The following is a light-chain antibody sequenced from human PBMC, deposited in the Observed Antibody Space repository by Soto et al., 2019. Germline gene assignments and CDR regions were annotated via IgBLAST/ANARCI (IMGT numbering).Light chain of an antibody. Sequence: QSVLAHPASVTGTHGQAITISCTGTNSDVGSYNLVSWYQQHPGKAPKLMIYEGSKRPSGVSNRFSGSKSGNTASLTISGLQADDEADYYCCSYAGSSTYVFGTGTKVTVL. V-gene: IGLV2-23*01. CDR2: EGS. CDR3: CSYAGSSTYV. J-gene: IGLJ1*01. CDR1: NSDVGSYNL.